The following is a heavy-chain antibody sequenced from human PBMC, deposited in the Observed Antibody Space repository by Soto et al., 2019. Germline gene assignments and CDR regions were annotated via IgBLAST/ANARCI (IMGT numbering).Heavy chain of an antibody. CDR1: GGTFSSYA. Sequence: QVQLVQSGAEVKKPGSSVKVSCKASGGTFSSYAISWVRQAPGQGLAWMGGIIPIFGTANYAQKFQGRVTITADQSTSTAYMERSSLRSEDTAVYYCARSAVLVAVAGDGCVSYFDYWGQGTLVTVSS. D-gene: IGHD6-19*01. V-gene: IGHV1-69*01. J-gene: IGHJ4*02. CDR3: ARSAVLVAVAGDGCVSYFDY. CDR2: IIPIFGTA.